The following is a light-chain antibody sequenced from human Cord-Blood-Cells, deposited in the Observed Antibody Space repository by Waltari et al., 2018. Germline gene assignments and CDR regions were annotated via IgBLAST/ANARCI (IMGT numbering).Light chain of an antibody. J-gene: IGKJ1*01. V-gene: IGKV2-30*01. CDR3: MQGTHWPPT. Sequence: DVVMTQSPLSLPVTLGQPASISCRSSQSLVYSDGNTYLNWVQQMPGQAPRRLIYKVSNRDSGVPDRFSGSGSGTDCTLKISRVEAEEVGVYYCMQGTHWPPTFGEGTKVEIK. CDR1: QSLVYSDGNTY. CDR2: KVS.